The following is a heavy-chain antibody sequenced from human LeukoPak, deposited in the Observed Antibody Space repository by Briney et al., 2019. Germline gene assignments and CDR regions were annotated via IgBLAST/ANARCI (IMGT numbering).Heavy chain of an antibody. D-gene: IGHD3-10*01. CDR2: IYTSGST. V-gene: IGHV4-4*07. CDR3: ATATWGSGSYYSLVAFDI. CDR1: GGSISSYY. J-gene: IGHJ3*02. Sequence: PSETLSLTCTVSGGSISSYYWSWIRQPAGKGLGWIGRIYTSGSTNYNPSLKSRVTMSVDTSKNQFSLRLSSVTAADTAVYYCATATWGSGSYYSLVAFDIWGQGTMVTVSS.